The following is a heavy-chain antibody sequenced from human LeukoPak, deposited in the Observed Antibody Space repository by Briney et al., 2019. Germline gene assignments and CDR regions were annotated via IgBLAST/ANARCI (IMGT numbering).Heavy chain of an antibody. J-gene: IGHJ6*03. Sequence: GASVKVSCKASGYTFTSYDINWVRQATGQGLEWMGWMNPNSGNTGYAQKFQGRVTMTRNTSISTAYMELSSLRSEDTVVYYCASGVYSNYGDYYYYYYMDVWGKGTTVTVSS. CDR3: ASGVYSNYGDYYYYYYMDV. CDR1: GYTFTSYD. D-gene: IGHD4-11*01. CDR2: MNPNSGNT. V-gene: IGHV1-8*01.